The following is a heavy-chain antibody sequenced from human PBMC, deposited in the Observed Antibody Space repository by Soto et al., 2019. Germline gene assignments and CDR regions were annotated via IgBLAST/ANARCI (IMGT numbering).Heavy chain of an antibody. CDR3: ARDLWNYGDSVDY. CDR1: GFTFSSYG. Sequence: GGSLRLSCAASGFTFSSYGMHWVRQAPGKGLEWVAVIWYDGSNKYYADSVKGRFTISRDNSKNTLYLQMNSLRAEDTAVYYCARDLWNYGDSVDYWGQGTLVTVSS. D-gene: IGHD4-17*01. CDR2: IWYDGSNK. J-gene: IGHJ4*02. V-gene: IGHV3-33*01.